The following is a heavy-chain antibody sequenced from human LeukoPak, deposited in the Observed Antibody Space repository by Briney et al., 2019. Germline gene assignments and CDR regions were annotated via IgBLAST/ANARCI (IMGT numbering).Heavy chain of an antibody. V-gene: IGHV3-23*01. CDR2: ISGSGGST. J-gene: IGHJ4*02. CDR1: GFTVSSNY. Sequence: GGSLRLSCAASGFTVSSNYMSWVRQAPGQGLKWVSAISGSGGSTYYADSVKGRFTISRDNSKNTLYLQMNSLRAEDTAVYYCAKGGLRGGTYNDDFWGQGTLVTVSS. CDR3: AKGGLRGGTYNDDF. D-gene: IGHD3-16*01.